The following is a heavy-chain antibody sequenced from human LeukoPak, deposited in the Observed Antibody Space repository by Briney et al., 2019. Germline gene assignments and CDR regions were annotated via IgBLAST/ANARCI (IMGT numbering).Heavy chain of an antibody. J-gene: IGHJ4*02. D-gene: IGHD3-10*01. V-gene: IGHV1-24*01. CDR3: ATDEVRGVLRSLHY. CDR1: GYTLTELS. CDR2: FDPEDGET. Sequence: ASVKVSCKVSGYTLTELSMHWVRQAPGKGLEWMGGFDPEDGETIYAQKFQGRVTMTEDTSTDTAYMELSSLRSEDTAVYYCATDEVRGVLRSLHYWGQGTLVTASS.